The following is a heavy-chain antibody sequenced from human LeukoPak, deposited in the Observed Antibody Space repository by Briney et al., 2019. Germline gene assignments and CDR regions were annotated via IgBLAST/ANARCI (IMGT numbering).Heavy chain of an antibody. Sequence: AGGSLRLSCAASGFTFSSSWMSWVRQAPGKGLEWVANIKEDGSEKCYVEPVKGRFSISRDNAKNSLYLQMNSLRVEDTAVCYCTRGRLTMTWGQGTLVTVSS. D-gene: IGHD3-22*01. J-gene: IGHJ5*02. CDR1: GFTFSSSW. V-gene: IGHV3-7*01. CDR2: IKEDGSEK. CDR3: TRGRLTMT.